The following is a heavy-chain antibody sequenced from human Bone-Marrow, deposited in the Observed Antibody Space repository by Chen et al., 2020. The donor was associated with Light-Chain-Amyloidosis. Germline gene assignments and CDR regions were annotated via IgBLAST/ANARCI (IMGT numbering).Heavy chain of an antibody. Sequence: EVQLVESGGGLVQPGRSLRLSCAASGFTFDDYAMHWVRLVPGKGLEWVSGINWDSGFIDYADSVKGRFTISRDNAKNSLYLQMNSLRTEDTALYYCVKDVENSSPSYFYYWGQGTLVTVSS. J-gene: IGHJ4*02. CDR1: GFTFDDYA. V-gene: IGHV3-9*01. CDR3: VKDVENSSPSYFYY. CDR2: INWDSGFI. D-gene: IGHD6-6*01.